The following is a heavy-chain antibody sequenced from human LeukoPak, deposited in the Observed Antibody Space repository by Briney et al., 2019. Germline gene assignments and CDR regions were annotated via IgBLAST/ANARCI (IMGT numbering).Heavy chain of an antibody. CDR3: ARVIVVPGWFDP. D-gene: IGHD2-15*01. CDR2: VYTSGST. J-gene: IGHJ5*02. Sequence: KTSETLSLTCTVSGGSISSGSYYWSWIRQPAGKGLEWVGRVYTSGSTNYNPSLMGRVTISVDTSKNQFSLKLSSVTAADTAVYYCARVIVVPGWFDPWGQGTLVTVSS. CDR1: GGSISSGSYY. V-gene: IGHV4-61*02.